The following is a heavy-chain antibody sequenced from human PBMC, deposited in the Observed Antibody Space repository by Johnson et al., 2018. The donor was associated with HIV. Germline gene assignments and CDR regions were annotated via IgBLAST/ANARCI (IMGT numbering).Heavy chain of an antibody. Sequence: VQLVESGGGLVKPGGSLRLSCAASGFTVSSNYMSWVRQAPGKGLEWVSVIYSGGSTYYADSVKGRFTISRDNSKNTVYLHMSTLRAEDTAVYYCARGRAVGGEDAFDIWGQGTMVTVSS. J-gene: IGHJ3*02. CDR1: GFTVSSNY. CDR3: ARGRAVGGEDAFDI. D-gene: IGHD6-19*01. V-gene: IGHV3-66*01. CDR2: IYSGGST.